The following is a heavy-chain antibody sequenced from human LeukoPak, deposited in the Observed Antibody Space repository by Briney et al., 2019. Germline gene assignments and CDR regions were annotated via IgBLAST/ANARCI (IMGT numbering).Heavy chain of an antibody. J-gene: IGHJ4*02. D-gene: IGHD1-1*01. CDR2: TYYRSKWYT. Sequence: SQTRSLTCAISGDSVSSNSAAWNWIRQSPSRGLEWLGRTYYRSKWYTYYAASVKSRIAINRDTSKNQFSLQLNSVTPEDTAVYYCARSTGPIDYWGQGTLVTVSS. V-gene: IGHV6-1*01. CDR1: GDSVSSNSAA. CDR3: ARSTGPIDY.